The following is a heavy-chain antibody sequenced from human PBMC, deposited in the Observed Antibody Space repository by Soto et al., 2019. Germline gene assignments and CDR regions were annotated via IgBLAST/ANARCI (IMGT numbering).Heavy chain of an antibody. CDR2: ISGSGGST. CDR3: ARYSSGYPFDY. CDR1: GSTFSSYA. Sequence: AGGSLRLSCAASGSTFSSYAMSLVRQAPGKGLEWVSAISGSGGSTYYADSVKGRFTISRDNSKNTLYLQMNSLRAEDTAVYYCARYSSGYPFDYWGQGPLVTVSS. D-gene: IGHD6-19*01. J-gene: IGHJ4*02. V-gene: IGHV3-23*01.